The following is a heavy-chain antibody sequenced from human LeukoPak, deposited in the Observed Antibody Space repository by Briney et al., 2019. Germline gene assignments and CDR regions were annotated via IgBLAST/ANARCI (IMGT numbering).Heavy chain of an antibody. D-gene: IGHD4-11*01. J-gene: IGHJ4*02. CDR3: ARATISTVTTPPDY. V-gene: IGHV1-8*03. Sequence: ASVKVSCKASGYTFTSYDINWVRQATGQGLEWMGWMNPNSGNTGYAQKFQGRVTITRNTSISTAYMELSSLRPEDTAVYYCARATISTVTTPPDYWGQGTLVTVSS. CDR2: MNPNSGNT. CDR1: GYTFTSYD.